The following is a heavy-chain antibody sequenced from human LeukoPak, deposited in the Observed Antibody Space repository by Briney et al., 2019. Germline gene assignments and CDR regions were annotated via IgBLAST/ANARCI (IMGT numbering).Heavy chain of an antibody. J-gene: IGHJ4*02. Sequence: PGRSLRLSCAASGFTFSNYGMHWVRQTPGKGLEWVAVIWSDGSTKKYADSVKGRFTISRDNSQNTLYLQMNSLRAEDTAAYYCATDRGSSPLDYWGQGTRVTVSS. CDR2: IWSDGSTK. CDR1: GFTFSNYG. CDR3: ATDRGSSPLDY. D-gene: IGHD6-6*01. V-gene: IGHV3-33*01.